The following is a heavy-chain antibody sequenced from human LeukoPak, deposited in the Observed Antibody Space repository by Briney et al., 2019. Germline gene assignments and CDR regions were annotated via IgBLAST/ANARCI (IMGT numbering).Heavy chain of an antibody. CDR3: ASCGLGYSYYYMDV. D-gene: IGHD5-18*01. V-gene: IGHV1-69*05. CDR2: IIPIFGTA. Sequence: GASVKVSCKASGGTFSSYAISWVRQAPGQGREGMGGIIPIFGTANYAQKFQGRVTITTDESTSTAYMELSSLRSEDTAVYYCASCGLGYSYYYMDVWGKGTTVTVSS. CDR1: GGTFSSYA. J-gene: IGHJ6*03.